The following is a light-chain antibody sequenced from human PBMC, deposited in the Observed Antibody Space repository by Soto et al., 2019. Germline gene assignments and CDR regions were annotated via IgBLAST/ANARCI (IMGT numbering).Light chain of an antibody. CDR3: QQYGSSALT. V-gene: IGKV3-20*01. CDR2: GAS. CDR1: QSVSSSY. Sequence: EIVLTQSPGTLSLSPGERATLSCRASQSVSSSYLAWYQQKPGQAPRLLIYGASSRATGIPDRFSGSGSGTDFTLTISRLEPEDFAVYYGQQYGSSALTFGPGTKVDSK. J-gene: IGKJ3*01.